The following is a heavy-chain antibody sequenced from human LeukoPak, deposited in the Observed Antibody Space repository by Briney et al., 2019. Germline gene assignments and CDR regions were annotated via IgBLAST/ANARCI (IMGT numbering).Heavy chain of an antibody. Sequence: SETLSLTCTVSGGSISSYYWSWIRQPPGKGLEWIGYIYYSGSTNYNPSLKSRVTISVDTSKNQFSLKLSSVTAADTAVYYCASPRYCSSTSCSSPTDPWGQGTLVTVSS. V-gene: IGHV4-59*08. CDR1: GGSISSYY. CDR3: ASPRYCSSTSCSSPTDP. D-gene: IGHD2-2*01. J-gene: IGHJ5*02. CDR2: IYYSGST.